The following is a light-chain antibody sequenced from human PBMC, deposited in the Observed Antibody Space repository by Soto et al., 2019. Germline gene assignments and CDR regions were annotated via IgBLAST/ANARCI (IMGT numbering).Light chain of an antibody. CDR2: GEP. J-gene: IGKJ1*01. CDR1: RSVSSN. Sequence: ESAVTQSLATLSVSPGERATLSCRAVRSVSSNLAWYHQNPGKAPSPLTYGEPARATGIPPRFSGRGSGQEFPFPITTLKSKNFAVYFCQQYYDWPRPFAKGTKVE. V-gene: IGKV3-15*01. CDR3: QQYYDWPRP.